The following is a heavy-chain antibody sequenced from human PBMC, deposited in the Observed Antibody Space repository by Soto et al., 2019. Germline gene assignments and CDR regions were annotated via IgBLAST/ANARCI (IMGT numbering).Heavy chain of an antibody. J-gene: IGHJ4*02. CDR1: GYTFTGYY. Sequence: ASVKVSCKASGYTFTGYYMHWVRQAPGQGLEWMGWINPNSGGTNYAQKFQGWVTMTRDASISTAYMELSRLRSDDTAVYYCARAAGFGVVIMNYWGQGTLVTVSS. V-gene: IGHV1-2*04. CDR3: ARAAGFGVVIMNY. D-gene: IGHD3-3*01. CDR2: INPNSGGT.